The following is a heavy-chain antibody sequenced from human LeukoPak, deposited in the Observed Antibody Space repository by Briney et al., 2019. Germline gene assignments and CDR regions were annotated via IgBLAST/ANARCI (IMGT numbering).Heavy chain of an antibody. V-gene: IGHV3-66*01. CDR2: IYTGGST. D-gene: IGHD6-13*01. Sequence: GGSLRLSCAASGFTVSSNYMSWVRQAPGKGLEWVSIIYTGGSTFYADSVKGRFTISRDNSKNTLSLQMNSLRVEDTAVYFCARAIGSPVDNWGQGTLVTVSS. CDR1: GFTVSSNY. CDR3: ARAIGSPVDN. J-gene: IGHJ4*02.